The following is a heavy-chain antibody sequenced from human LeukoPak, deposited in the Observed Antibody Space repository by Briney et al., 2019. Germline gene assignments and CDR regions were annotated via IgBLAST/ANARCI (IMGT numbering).Heavy chain of an antibody. D-gene: IGHD3-22*01. CDR3: ARTTITMIVVVTVDAFDI. V-gene: IGHV1-69*05. Sequence: SVKVSCKASGGTFSSYAISWVRQAPGQGLEWMGGIIPIFGTANYAQKLQGRVTMTTDTSTSTAYMELRSLRSDDTAVYYCARTTITMIVVVTVDAFDIWGQGTMVTVSS. J-gene: IGHJ3*02. CDR1: GGTFSSYA. CDR2: IIPIFGTA.